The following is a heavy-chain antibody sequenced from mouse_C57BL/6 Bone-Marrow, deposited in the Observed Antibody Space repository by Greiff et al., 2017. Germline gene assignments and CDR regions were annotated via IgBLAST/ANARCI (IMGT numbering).Heavy chain of an antibody. CDR3: ARSYSSGYYAMDY. J-gene: IGHJ4*01. CDR1: GYTFTSYW. Sequence: QVQLQQPGAELVKPGASVKMSCKASGYTFTSYWMHWVKQRPGQGLEWIGVIDPSDSYTNYNQKFKGKATLTVDTSSSTAYMQLSSLTSEDSAVYYCARSYSSGYYAMDYWGQGTSVTVSS. CDR2: IDPSDSYT. D-gene: IGHD3-2*02. V-gene: IGHV1-59*01.